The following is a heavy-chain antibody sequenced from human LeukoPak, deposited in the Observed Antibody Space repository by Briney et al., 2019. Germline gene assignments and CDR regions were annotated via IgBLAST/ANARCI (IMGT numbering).Heavy chain of an antibody. CDR3: ARTTEAHSWRTRYYDYYMDV. D-gene: IGHD6-13*01. CDR2: VNHSGRT. Sequence: SSETLSLTCAVYGGSFSDYWWTWIRQSPGKGLEWIGEVNHSGRTNYNPSLKSRVTISVDTSKNQFSLKLSSVTAADTAVYYCARTTEAHSWRTRYYDYYMDVWGKGTTVTVSS. CDR1: GGSFSDYW. V-gene: IGHV4-34*01. J-gene: IGHJ6*03.